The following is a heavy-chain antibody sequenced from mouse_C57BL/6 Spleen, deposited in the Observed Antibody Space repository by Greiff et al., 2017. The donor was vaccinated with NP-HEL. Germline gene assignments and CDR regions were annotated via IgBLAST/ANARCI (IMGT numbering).Heavy chain of an antibody. Sequence: QVQLQQSGAELVRPGASVTLSCKASGYTFTDYEMHWVKQTPVHGLEWIGAIDPETGGTAYNQKFKGKAILTADKSSSTAYMELRSLTSEDSAVYYCTRSSNYYGSSYVRAMDYWGQGTSVTVSS. CDR1: GYTFTDYE. V-gene: IGHV1-15*01. CDR3: TRSSNYYGSSYVRAMDY. CDR2: IDPETGGT. D-gene: IGHD1-1*01. J-gene: IGHJ4*01.